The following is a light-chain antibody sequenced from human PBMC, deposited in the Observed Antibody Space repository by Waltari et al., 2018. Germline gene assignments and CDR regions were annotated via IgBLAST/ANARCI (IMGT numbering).Light chain of an antibody. Sequence: EIVLPQSPATLSLSPGARATLSCRASHSVDTSLAWYQQKLGQAPRLLIYDVFYRATGIPARFSGRGSGTDFTLTISSLEPEDFALYFCQQRRDWPITFGQGTRLEIK. CDR1: HSVDTS. V-gene: IGKV3-11*01. CDR3: QQRRDWPIT. CDR2: DVF. J-gene: IGKJ5*01.